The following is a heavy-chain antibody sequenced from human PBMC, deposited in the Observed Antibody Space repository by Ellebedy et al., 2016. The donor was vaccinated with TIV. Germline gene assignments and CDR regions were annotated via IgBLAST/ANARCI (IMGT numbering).Heavy chain of an antibody. CDR2: ISGSGDST. V-gene: IGHV3-23*01. D-gene: IGHD1-26*01. CDR1: AFSFSSYA. J-gene: IGHJ6*03. Sequence: GGSLRLXXAASAFSFSSYAMSWVRQAPGKGLEWVSAISGSGDSTYYADSVKGRFTISRDNSKNTLYLQMNSLRAEDTAVYYCAKGPTTRYYYMDVWGKGTTVTVSS. CDR3: AKGPTTRYYYMDV.